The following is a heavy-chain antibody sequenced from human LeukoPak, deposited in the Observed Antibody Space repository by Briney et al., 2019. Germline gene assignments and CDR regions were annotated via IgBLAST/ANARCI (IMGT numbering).Heavy chain of an antibody. J-gene: IGHJ6*02. CDR2: IIPIFGTA. Sequence: SVKVSCKASGGTFSSYAISWVRQAPGQGLEWMGGIIPIFGTANYAQKFQGRVTITADESTSTAYTELSSLRSEDTAVYYCARGERFLEWLPNANYYYYGMDVWGQGTTVTVSS. D-gene: IGHD3-3*01. V-gene: IGHV1-69*13. CDR1: GGTFSSYA. CDR3: ARGERFLEWLPNANYYYYGMDV.